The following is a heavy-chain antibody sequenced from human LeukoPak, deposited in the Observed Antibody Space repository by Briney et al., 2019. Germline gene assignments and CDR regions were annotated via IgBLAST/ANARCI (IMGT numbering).Heavy chain of an antibody. CDR1: GFTFSDYG. CDR2: IDDTSGAI. D-gene: IGHD2-2*02. Sequence: PGGSLRLSREATGFTFSDYGMNWVRQSPGKGLERISYIDDTSGAIYYADSVKGRFAISRDNAKNSLYLQMNSLRAEDTAVYYCARSSISSSYTYWGQGTLVTVSS. J-gene: IGHJ4*02. V-gene: IGHV3-48*04. CDR3: ARSSISSSYTY.